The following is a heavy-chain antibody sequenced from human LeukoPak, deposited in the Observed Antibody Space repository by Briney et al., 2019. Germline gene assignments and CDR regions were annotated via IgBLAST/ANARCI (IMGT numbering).Heavy chain of an antibody. CDR2: ISGSGGST. CDR1: GFTFSSYA. D-gene: IGHD3-10*01. V-gene: IGHV3-23*01. Sequence: GGSLRLSCAASGFTFSSYAMSWVRQAPGKGLEWVSGISGSGGSTYYADSVKGRFAISRDNSKNTLYLQMNSLRAEDTAVYYCAKSPTFGSGSYYTPWGQGTLVTVSS. CDR3: AKSPTFGSGSYYTP. J-gene: IGHJ5*02.